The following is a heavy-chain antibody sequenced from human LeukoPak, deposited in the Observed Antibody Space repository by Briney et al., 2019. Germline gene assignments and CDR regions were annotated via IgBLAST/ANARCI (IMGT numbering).Heavy chain of an antibody. D-gene: IGHD3-22*01. J-gene: IGHJ3*01. Sequence: PGRSLRLSCAASGFTFRSYEMNWVRQAPGKGLEWVSHISRSGSTIYYADPVKGRFTISRDNAKNSLYLQMNSLRAEDTAVYYCARDYYDSSGFDAFDVWGQGTMVTVSS. CDR3: ARDYYDSSGFDAFDV. CDR2: ISRSGSTI. V-gene: IGHV3-48*03. CDR1: GFTFRSYE.